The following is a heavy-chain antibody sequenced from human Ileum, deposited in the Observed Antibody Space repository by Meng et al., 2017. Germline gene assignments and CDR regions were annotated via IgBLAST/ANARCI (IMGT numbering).Heavy chain of an antibody. Sequence: EGHLVQAGGGLVQAWGSLRLACTALGFTFSSSWMHWVRQVPGKGLVWVSRIKYDGSITMYADFVKGRFTVSRDNAKNTLYLQLNSLRADDTAVYYCGRGVIGKPGTDYWGQGTLVTVSS. CDR3: GRGVIGKPGTDY. CDR1: GFTFSSSW. J-gene: IGHJ4*02. CDR2: IKYDGSIT. V-gene: IGHV3-74*03. D-gene: IGHD6-13*01.